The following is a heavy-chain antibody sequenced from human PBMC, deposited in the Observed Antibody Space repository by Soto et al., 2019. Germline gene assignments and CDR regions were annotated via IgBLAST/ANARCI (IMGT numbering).Heavy chain of an antibody. CDR1: GFTFRYFG. CDR3: ANLGDSSGYLDPDS. V-gene: IGHV3-30*18. D-gene: IGHD3-22*01. J-gene: IGHJ4*02. CDR2: ISYDGSNK. Sequence: QVQLVESGGGVVQPGRSLRLSCAASGFTFRYFGMHWVRQAPGKGLDWVSFISYDGSNKYYADSMKGRFTISRDNSKNTLYLQMNSLRPEDTAIYYCANLGDSSGYLDPDSWGQGTLVTVSS.